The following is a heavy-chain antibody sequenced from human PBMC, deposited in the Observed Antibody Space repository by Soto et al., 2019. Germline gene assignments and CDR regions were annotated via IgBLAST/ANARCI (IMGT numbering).Heavy chain of an antibody. CDR2: IYYSGST. J-gene: IGHJ4*02. D-gene: IGHD3-22*01. CDR3: ARAFDDSSGYYGGLGY. V-gene: IGHV4-30-4*01. CDR1: GGSISSGDYY. Sequence: LSLTCTVSGGSISSGDYYWSWIRQPPGKGLEWIGYIYYSGSTYYNPSLKNRITISVDTPKNQLSLKLSSVTAADTAVYYCARAFDDSSGYYGGLGYWGQGTLVTVSS.